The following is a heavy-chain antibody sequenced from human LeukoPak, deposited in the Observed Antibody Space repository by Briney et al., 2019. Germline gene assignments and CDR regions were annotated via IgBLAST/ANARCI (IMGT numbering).Heavy chain of an antibody. Sequence: SETLSLTCAVSGGSISSGGYSWSWIRQPPGKGLEWIGYIYHSGSTYYNPSLKSRVTISVDRSKNQFSLRLHSVTAADTAVYFCTTHWYCGTAGCYSVDFWGQGTLVTVSS. V-gene: IGHV4-30-2*02. CDR2: IYHSGST. J-gene: IGHJ4*02. CDR1: GGSISSGGYS. CDR3: TTHWYCGTAGCYSVDF. D-gene: IGHD2-15*01.